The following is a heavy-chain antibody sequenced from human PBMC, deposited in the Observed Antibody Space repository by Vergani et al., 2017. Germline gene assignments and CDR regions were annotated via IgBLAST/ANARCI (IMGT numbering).Heavy chain of an antibody. V-gene: IGHV5-51*01. CDR1: EYSFGNYW. CDR2: IYPADSDT. Sequence: EVELVQSGPEMRKPGESLKISCKGSEYSFGNYWIGWVRRMPGKGLEWLGIIYPADSDTRYSPSFQGQVTISADKSISTAFLQWDSLKASDTALYCCARHTTDTDAWGQETLVTVSS. CDR3: ARHTTDTDA. D-gene: IGHD1-1*01. J-gene: IGHJ5*02.